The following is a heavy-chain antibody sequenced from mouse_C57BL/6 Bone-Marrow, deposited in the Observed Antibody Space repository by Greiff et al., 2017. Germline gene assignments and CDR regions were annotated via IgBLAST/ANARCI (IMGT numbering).Heavy chain of an antibody. CDR3: TRRRCFDG. J-gene: IGHJ1*03. CDR2: IDPETGGT. CDR1: GYTFTDYA. Sequence: QVQLQQSGAELVRPGASVTLSCKASGYTFTDYAMHWVKQTPVHGLEWIGAIDPETGGTAYNQKFKGKAILTADKSSSTAYMALRSLTSEDSAVYYCTRRRCFDGWGTGTTVTVSS. V-gene: IGHV1-15*01.